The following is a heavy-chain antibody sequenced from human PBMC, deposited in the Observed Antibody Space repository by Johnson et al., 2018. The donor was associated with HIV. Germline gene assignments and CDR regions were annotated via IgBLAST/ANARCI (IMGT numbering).Heavy chain of an antibody. CDR1: GFTFSDHY. CDR2: SRNKANTYTT. J-gene: IGHJ3*02. CDR3: TTDWGLWFGELLHDAFDI. Sequence: VQLVESGGGLIQPGGSLRLSCAASGFTFSDHYMDWVRQAPGKGLAWVGRSRNKANTYTTEYAASVKGRFTISKDDSKNSLYLQMNSLKTEDTAVYYCTTDWGLWFGELLHDAFDIWGQGTMVTVSS. V-gene: IGHV3-72*01. D-gene: IGHD3-10*01.